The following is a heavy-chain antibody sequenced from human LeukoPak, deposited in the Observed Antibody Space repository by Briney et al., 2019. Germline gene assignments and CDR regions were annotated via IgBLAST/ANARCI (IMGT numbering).Heavy chain of an antibody. CDR1: GFAFGSEA. J-gene: IGHJ5*02. V-gene: IGHV3-23*01. D-gene: IGHD1-26*01. Sequence: GGSLRLSCAVSGFAFGSEAMSWVRQSPARGLEWVASISPGGGTTYYADSVKGRFTISRDNSKNTLYLQMNSLTAEDTAVYYCAKGFGSYSRPVGSWGQGTLVTVSS. CDR2: ISPGGGTT. CDR3: AKGFGSYSRPVGS.